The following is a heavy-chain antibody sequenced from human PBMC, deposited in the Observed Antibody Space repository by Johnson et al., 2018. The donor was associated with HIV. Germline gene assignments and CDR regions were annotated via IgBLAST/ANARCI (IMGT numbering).Heavy chain of an antibody. J-gene: IGHJ3*02. CDR2: ISYDGSHK. D-gene: IGHD2-8*02. CDR3: ARDEEVMYAMGTFDI. V-gene: IGHV3-30*03. CDR1: GFTFSNYG. Sequence: QMLLVESGGGVVQPGRSLRLSCAAFGFTFSNYGVHWVRQAPGKGLEWVAVISYDGSHKYYADSVKGRFTISRDNSKNTLYLQMNSLRADDTAVYYCARDEEVMYAMGTFDIWGQGTMLTVSS.